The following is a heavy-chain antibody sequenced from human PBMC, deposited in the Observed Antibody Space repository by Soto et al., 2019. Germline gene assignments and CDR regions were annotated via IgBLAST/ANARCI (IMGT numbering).Heavy chain of an antibody. D-gene: IGHD3-10*01. CDR2: ISGSGGST. CDR3: AKDSLISYYYGSGDYYGMDV. Sequence: GGSLRLSCAASGFTFSSYAMSWVRQAPGKGLEWVSAISGSGGSTYYADSVKGRFTISRDNSKNTLYLQMNSPRAEDTAVYYCAKDSLISYYYGSGDYYGMDVWGQGTTVTVSS. CDR1: GFTFSSYA. V-gene: IGHV3-23*01. J-gene: IGHJ6*02.